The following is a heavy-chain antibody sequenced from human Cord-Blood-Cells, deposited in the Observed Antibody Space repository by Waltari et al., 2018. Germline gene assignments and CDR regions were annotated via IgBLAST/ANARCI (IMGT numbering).Heavy chain of an antibody. Sequence: QVQLVQSGAEVKKPGASVKVSCKASGYTFTGYYMHWVLQDPGQGLEWMGWVNPNSGVTTYAQDVQGRVTMTRDTSIISAYWGLSRLRSDDTAVYYCARPVEAFDIWGQGTMVTVSS. CDR3: ARPVEAFDI. CDR2: VNPNSGVT. V-gene: IGHV1-2*02. CDR1: GYTFTGYY. J-gene: IGHJ3*02.